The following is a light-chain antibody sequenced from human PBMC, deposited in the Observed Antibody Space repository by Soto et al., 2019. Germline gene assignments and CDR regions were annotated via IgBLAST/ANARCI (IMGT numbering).Light chain of an antibody. CDR3: QQYDSSVPGIT. J-gene: IGKJ4*01. Sequence: EIVLTQSPGTLSLSPGERATLSCRASQSVSSSYLAWYQQKPGQAPRLLIYGASSRATGIPDRFSGSGSGTDFTLTITRLEPEDCAVYYCQQYDSSVPGITFGGGTKVEIK. CDR2: GAS. V-gene: IGKV3-20*01. CDR1: QSVSSSY.